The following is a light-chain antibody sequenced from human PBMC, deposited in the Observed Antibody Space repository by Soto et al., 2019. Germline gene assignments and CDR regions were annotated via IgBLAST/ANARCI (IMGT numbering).Light chain of an antibody. CDR1: QTVTSN. V-gene: IGKV3-11*01. CDR3: QQRSNWWT. CDR2: GAS. Sequence: EIWMTQSPDTLSVSPGERVTLSCRASQTVTSNLAWYQQKAGQSPRLLIYGASTRATGIPARLSGSGSGTDFTLTISSLEPEDFAVYYCQQRSNWWTFGQGTKVDIK. J-gene: IGKJ1*01.